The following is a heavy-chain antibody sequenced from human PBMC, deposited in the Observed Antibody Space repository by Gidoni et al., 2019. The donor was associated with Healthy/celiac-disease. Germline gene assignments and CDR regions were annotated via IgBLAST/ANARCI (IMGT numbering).Heavy chain of an antibody. Sequence: QVHLVESGGGWVKPGGSLRLSCAASGFTCSDFYMSLISQAPGEGLEWVSYISMSGSTINYADSVKGRFTISRENAKNSLYLQMNSLRAEDTAVYYCARGGYDFWSGYNTSYYYYYMDVWGKGTTVTVSS. J-gene: IGHJ6*03. CDR1: GFTCSDFY. V-gene: IGHV3-11*01. CDR2: ISMSGSTI. CDR3: ARGGYDFWSGYNTSYYYYYMDV. D-gene: IGHD3-3*01.